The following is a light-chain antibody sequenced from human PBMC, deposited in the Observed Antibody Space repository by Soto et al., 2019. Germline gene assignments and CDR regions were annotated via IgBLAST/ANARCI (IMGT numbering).Light chain of an antibody. CDR2: GAF. CDR1: QSVAFH. Sequence: EIVMTQSPATLSVSPGETATLSCRASQSVAFHLAWYQQKPGQGPRLLIYGAFTRATGIPARFSGSGSGTEFTLTISSLQSEDFAVYYCQQYDNWPRTFGQGTKLEIK. V-gene: IGKV3D-15*01. CDR3: QQYDNWPRT. J-gene: IGKJ2*01.